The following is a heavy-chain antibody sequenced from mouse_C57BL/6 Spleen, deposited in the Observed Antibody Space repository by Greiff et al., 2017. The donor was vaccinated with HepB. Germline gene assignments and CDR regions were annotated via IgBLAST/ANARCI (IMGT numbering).Heavy chain of an antibody. Sequence: EVKLMESGPELVKPGASVKISCKASGYSFTDYNMNWVKQSNGKSLEWIGVINPNYGTTSYNQKFKGKATLTVDQSFSTAYMQLNSLTSEDSAVYYCASYYGSSYYLDYWGQGTTLTVSS. D-gene: IGHD1-1*01. CDR1: GYSFTDYN. CDR2: INPNYGTT. V-gene: IGHV1-39*01. J-gene: IGHJ2*01. CDR3: ASYYGSSYYLDY.